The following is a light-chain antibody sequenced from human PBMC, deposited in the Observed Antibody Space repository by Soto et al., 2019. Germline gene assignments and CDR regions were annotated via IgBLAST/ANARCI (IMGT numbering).Light chain of an antibody. CDR2: DAS. CDR3: QQYENLPWT. CDR1: QDINNY. Sequence: DIQMTQSPSSLSASVGDRVTITCQASQDINNYLNWYQQKPGKAPKLLIYDASNLETGVPSRFSGNGSGTDFTFRISSRQPEDIPTDYRQQYENLPWTFGQGTKVQVK. J-gene: IGKJ1*01. V-gene: IGKV1-33*01.